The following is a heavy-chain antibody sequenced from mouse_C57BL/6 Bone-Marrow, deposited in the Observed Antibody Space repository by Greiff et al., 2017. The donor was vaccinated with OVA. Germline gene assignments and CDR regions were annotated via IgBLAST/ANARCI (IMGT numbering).Heavy chain of an antibody. CDR1: GFTFSSYT. CDR2: ISGGGGNT. V-gene: IGHV5-9*01. Sequence: EVQGVESGGGLVKPGGSLKLSCAASGFTFSSYTMSWVRQTPEKRLEWVATISGGGGNTYYPDSVKGRFTISRDNAKNTLYLQMSSLRSEDTALYYCARHNYGSSYVFDYWGQGTTLTVSS. D-gene: IGHD1-1*01. J-gene: IGHJ2*01. CDR3: ARHNYGSSYVFDY.